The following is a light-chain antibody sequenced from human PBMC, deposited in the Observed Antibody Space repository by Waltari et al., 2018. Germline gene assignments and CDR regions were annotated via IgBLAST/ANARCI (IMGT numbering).Light chain of an antibody. CDR3: CSYAGRYTWV. J-gene: IGLJ3*02. CDR2: DVS. Sequence: QSALTQPRSVSGSPGQSVTISCTGTSSDVGTYNYVSWYQQHPGKAPKFIIYDVSQRPSGVPDRFSGSTSGNTASLTIAGLQAEDEADYYCCSYAGRYTWVFGGGTKVTVL. CDR1: SSDVGTYNY. V-gene: IGLV2-11*01.